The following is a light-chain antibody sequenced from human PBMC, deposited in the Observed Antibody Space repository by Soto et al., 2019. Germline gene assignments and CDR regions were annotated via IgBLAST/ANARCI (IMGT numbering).Light chain of an antibody. J-gene: IGKJ1*01. CDR2: AAS. Sequence: DIQMTQSPSSLSASVGDRVTITCRASQAITDYLAWYQQKPGQVPNLLIFAASTLQSGVPSRFSGSGSGTYFTLTITGLQPEDVATYYCLQDYNLPRTFGQGTTVEI. CDR1: QAITDY. V-gene: IGKV1-27*01. CDR3: LQDYNLPRT.